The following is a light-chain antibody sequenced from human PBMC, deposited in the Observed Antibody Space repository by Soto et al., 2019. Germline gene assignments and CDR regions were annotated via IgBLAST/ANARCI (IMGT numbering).Light chain of an antibody. Sequence: QSVLTQPRSVSGSPGQSVTISCTGTSSDVGGYNYVSWYQQHPGKAPKLMIYDVSKRPSGVPDRFSGSKSGNTASLTISGLQAEDEADYHCCSYAGSYVFGTGTKVTVL. CDR1: SSDVGGYNY. V-gene: IGLV2-11*01. J-gene: IGLJ1*01. CDR2: DVS. CDR3: CSYAGSYV.